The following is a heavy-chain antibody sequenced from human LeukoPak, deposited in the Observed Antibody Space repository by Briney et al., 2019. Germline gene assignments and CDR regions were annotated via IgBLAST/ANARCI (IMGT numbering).Heavy chain of an antibody. J-gene: IGHJ4*02. D-gene: IGHD3-10*01. Sequence: SETLSLTCTVSGYSISSGYYWGWIRQPPGKGLEWIGSSYYNPSLKSRVTISVDTSKNQFSLKLSSVTAADTAVYYCARHVYYGSGTYVGEDYFDYWGQGTLVTVSS. CDR3: ARHVYYGSGTYVGEDYFDY. CDR2: SY. V-gene: IGHV4-38-2*02. CDR1: GYSISSGYY.